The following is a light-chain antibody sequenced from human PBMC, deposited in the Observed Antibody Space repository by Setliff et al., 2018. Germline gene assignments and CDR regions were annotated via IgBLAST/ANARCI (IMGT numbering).Light chain of an antibody. J-gene: IGLJ1*01. CDR3: ISYTASFTYV. CDR1: SSDVGGYNY. V-gene: IGLV2-14*01. CDR2: EVS. Sequence: QSVLAQPASVSGSPGQSITISCTGTSSDVGGYNYVSWYQQHPGKAPKLIIFEVSDRPSGTSNRFSGSKSGNTASLTISGLQAEDEADYYCISYTASFTYVFGTGTKVTV.